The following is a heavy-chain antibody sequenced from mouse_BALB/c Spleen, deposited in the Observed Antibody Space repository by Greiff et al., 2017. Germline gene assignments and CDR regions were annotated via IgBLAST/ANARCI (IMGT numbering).Heavy chain of an antibody. D-gene: IGHD1-2*01. CDR3: ARITTASYYYAMDY. V-gene: IGHV3-2*02. J-gene: IGHJ4*01. CDR1: GYSITSDYA. Sequence: VQLKESGPGLVKPSQSLSLTCTVTGYSITSDYAWNWIRQFPGNKLEWMGYISYSGSTSYNPSLKSRISITRDTSKNQFFLQLNSVTTEDTATYYCARITTASYYYAMDYWGQGTSVTVSS. CDR2: ISYSGST.